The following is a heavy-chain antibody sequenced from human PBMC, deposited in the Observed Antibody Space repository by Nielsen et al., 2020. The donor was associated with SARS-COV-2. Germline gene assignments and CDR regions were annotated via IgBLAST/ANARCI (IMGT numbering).Heavy chain of an antibody. CDR1: GFTFSNAW. Sequence: GESLKISCAASGFTFSNAWMRWVLQAPGKGLEWVGRIKSKTDGGTTDYAAPVKGRFTISRDDSKNTLYLQMNSLKTEDTAVYYCTTVPTSKLYGMDVWGQGTTVTVSS. D-gene: IGHD1-1*01. J-gene: IGHJ6*02. CDR2: IKSKTDGGTT. CDR3: TTVPTSKLYGMDV. V-gene: IGHV3-15*01.